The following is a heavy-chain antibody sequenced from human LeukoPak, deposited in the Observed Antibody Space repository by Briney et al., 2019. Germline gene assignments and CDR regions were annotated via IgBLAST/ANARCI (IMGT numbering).Heavy chain of an antibody. CDR1: GDSISSGGYS. D-gene: IGHD2-21*02. Sequence: PSETLSLTCAVSGDSISSGGYSWSWVRQPPVKGLEWTGYIYSSGRSYYNPSLQIRVTLSVDTSKNEFSLTVTSVTAADTAVYYCARGGYCGGDCYFYYWGQGTLVTVSS. V-gene: IGHV4-30-4*07. CDR3: ARGGYCGGDCYFYY. CDR2: IYSSGRS. J-gene: IGHJ4*02.